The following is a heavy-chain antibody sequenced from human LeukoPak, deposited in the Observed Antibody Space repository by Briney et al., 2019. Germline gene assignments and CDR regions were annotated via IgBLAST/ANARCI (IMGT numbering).Heavy chain of an antibody. Sequence: GGALRLSCAASGFTFSSYRMNWVRQAPGKGGEGVSSISSSSTYIYYAVSVKGRFTISRDNAKNSLYLQMNSLRAEDTAVYYCAREGGGYSMVATYYFDYWGQGTLVTVSS. CDR2: ISSSSTYI. CDR1: GFTFSSYR. CDR3: AREGGGYSMVATYYFDY. D-gene: IGHD5-12*01. J-gene: IGHJ4*02. V-gene: IGHV3-21*01.